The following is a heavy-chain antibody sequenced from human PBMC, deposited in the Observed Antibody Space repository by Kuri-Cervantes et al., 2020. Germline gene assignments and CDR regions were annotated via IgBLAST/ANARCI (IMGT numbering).Heavy chain of an antibody. Sequence: GESLKISCAASGFTFSSYDMHWVRQATGRGLEWVSAIGTAGDTYYPGSVKRRFTISRENAKNSLYLQMNSLRAGYTAVYYCARVGLGGSHCYFDLWGRGTLVTVSS. CDR2: IGTAGDT. CDR1: GFTFSSYD. J-gene: IGHJ2*01. V-gene: IGHV3-13*01. D-gene: IGHD1-26*01. CDR3: ARVGLGGSHCYFDL.